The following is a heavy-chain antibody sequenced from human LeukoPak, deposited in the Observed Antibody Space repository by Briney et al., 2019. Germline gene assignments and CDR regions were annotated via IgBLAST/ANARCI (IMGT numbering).Heavy chain of an antibody. V-gene: IGHV3-48*03. CDR1: GFTFTAFE. J-gene: IGHJ6*02. D-gene: IGHD3-22*01. CDR2: ISGDGYTK. Sequence: AGGSLRLSCAASGFTFTAFEMNWVRQSPGKGLEWISYISGDGYTKHFADSVRGRFTISRDNAKNSLYLQMNSLRAEDTAVYYCARDAVVYSYYGMDVWGQGTTVTVSS. CDR3: ARDAVVYSYYGMDV.